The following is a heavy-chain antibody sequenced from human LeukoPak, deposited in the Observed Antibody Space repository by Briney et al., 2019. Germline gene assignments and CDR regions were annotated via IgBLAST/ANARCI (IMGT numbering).Heavy chain of an antibody. CDR1: GYSFTTYW. V-gene: IGHV5-51*01. CDR2: IYPGDSDT. Sequence: GASLKISCKGSGYSFTTYWSGLVRQIAGEVLELVGIIYPGDSDTRYSPSFQGQVTISVDKSISTAYLQWSSLKASDTAMYYCARRSYDSSVYYRYMYYFDYWGQGTLVTVSS. CDR3: ARRSYDSSVYYRYMYYFDY. D-gene: IGHD3-22*01. J-gene: IGHJ4*02.